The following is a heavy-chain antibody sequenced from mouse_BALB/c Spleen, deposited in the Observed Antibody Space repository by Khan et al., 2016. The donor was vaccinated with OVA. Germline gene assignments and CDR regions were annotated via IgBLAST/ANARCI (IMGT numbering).Heavy chain of an antibody. V-gene: IGHV5-6*01. Sequence: EVELVESGGDLVKPGGSLNLSCEASGFTFSSYGMSWLRQTPDKRLEWVATISNGGSYTYFPDSVKGRLTISRDNAKNTLYLQMSSLKSEDTAMYYGERHRFTTATAWFAYWGQGTLVTVFA. D-gene: IGHD1-2*01. J-gene: IGHJ3*01. CDR3: ERHRFTTATAWFAY. CDR2: ISNGGSYT. CDR1: GFTFSSYG.